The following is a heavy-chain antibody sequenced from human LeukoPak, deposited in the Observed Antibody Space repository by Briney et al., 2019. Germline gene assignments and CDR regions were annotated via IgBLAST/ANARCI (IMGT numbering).Heavy chain of an antibody. CDR1: GGSISSYY. CDR2: IYYSGST. J-gene: IGHJ3*02. Sequence: PSETLSLTCTVSGGSISSYYWSWIRQPPGKGLEWTGYIYYSGSTNYNPSLKSRVTISVDTSKNQFSLKLSSVTAADTAVYYCARTTTLRAFDIWGQGTMVTVSS. CDR3: ARTTTLRAFDI. D-gene: IGHD4-17*01. V-gene: IGHV4-59*01.